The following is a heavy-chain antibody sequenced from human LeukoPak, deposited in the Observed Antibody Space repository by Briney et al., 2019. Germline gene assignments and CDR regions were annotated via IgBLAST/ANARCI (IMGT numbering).Heavy chain of an antibody. D-gene: IGHD3-10*01. Sequence: SGTLSLTCTVSGGSISSYYWSWIRQPPGKGLEWIGYIYYSGSTNYNPSLKSRVTISVDTSKNQFSLKLSSVTAADTAVYYCARQGYYGSGSLGYDYWGQGTLVTVSS. J-gene: IGHJ4*02. CDR2: IYYSGST. CDR1: GGSISSYY. V-gene: IGHV4-59*08. CDR3: ARQGYYGSGSLGYDY.